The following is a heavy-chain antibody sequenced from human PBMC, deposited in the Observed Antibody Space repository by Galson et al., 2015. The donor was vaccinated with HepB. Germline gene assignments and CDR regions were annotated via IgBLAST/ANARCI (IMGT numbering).Heavy chain of an antibody. CDR3: ARVLVGSSLGNYGMDV. CDR1: GFTFSNYW. V-gene: IGHV3-74*01. J-gene: IGHJ6*02. Sequence: SLRLSCAASGFTFSNYWMHWVRQAPGKGLVWVSRINSDGSSTSYADSVKGRFTISRDNAKNTLYLQMNSLRAEDTAVYYCARVLVGSSLGNYGMDVWGQGTTVTVSS. D-gene: IGHD6-13*01. CDR2: INSDGSST.